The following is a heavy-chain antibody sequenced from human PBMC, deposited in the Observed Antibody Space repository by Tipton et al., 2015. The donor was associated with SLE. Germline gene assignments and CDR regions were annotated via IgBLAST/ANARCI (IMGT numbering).Heavy chain of an antibody. CDR2: IKQDGSEK. Sequence: SLRLSCAASGFTFSSYSMNWVRQAPGKGLEWVANIKQDGSEKFFVDSVKGRFTISRDNAKNSLYLQMNSLRAEDTAVYYCARGVGSPDYWGQGTLVTVSS. CDR1: GFTFSSYS. J-gene: IGHJ4*02. V-gene: IGHV3-7*05. CDR3: ARGVGSPDY. D-gene: IGHD6-13*01.